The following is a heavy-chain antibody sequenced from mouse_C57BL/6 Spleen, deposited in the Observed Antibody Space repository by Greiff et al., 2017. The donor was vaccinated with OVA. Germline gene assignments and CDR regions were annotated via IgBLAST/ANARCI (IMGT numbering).Heavy chain of an antibody. V-gene: IGHV1-59*01. J-gene: IGHJ3*01. Sequence: VQLQQPGAELVRPGTSVKLSCKASGYTFTSYWMHWVKQRPGQGLEWIGVIDPSDSYTNYNPKFKGKATLTVDTSSSTAYMQLSSLTSEDSAVYYCARREGGNYGFAYWGQGTLVTVSA. CDR1: GYTFTSYW. CDR2: IDPSDSYT. CDR3: ARREGGNYGFAY. D-gene: IGHD2-1*01.